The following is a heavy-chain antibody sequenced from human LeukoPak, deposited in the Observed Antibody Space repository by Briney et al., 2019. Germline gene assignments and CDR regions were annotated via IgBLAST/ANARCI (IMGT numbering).Heavy chain of an antibody. J-gene: IGHJ6*03. CDR1: GGSFSGYY. CDR2: INHSGST. CDR3: ARGLGWYYDFWSGYYRHYYYYYSMDV. V-gene: IGHV4-34*01. D-gene: IGHD3-3*01. Sequence: SQSLSLTCAVYGGSFSGYYWSWIRQPPGEGLEWIGEINHSGSTNYNPSRKSRVTISVDTSKNQFSLKLISVPAADTAVYYCARGLGWYYDFWSGYYRHYYYYYSMDVWGKGTTVTVSS.